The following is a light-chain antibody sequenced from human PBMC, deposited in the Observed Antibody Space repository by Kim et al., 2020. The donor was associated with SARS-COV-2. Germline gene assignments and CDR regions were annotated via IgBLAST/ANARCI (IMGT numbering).Light chain of an antibody. CDR2: SND. V-gene: IGLV1-44*01. CDR1: RSQNGSNV. J-gene: IGLJ3*02. CDR3: AAWDDSLNGSV. Sequence: GQGVTISCSGCRSQNGSNVVNWYQQLPGTAPKLLIYSNDYRPSGVPDRFSGSKSGTSASLDISGLQSEDEADYYCAAWDDSLNGSVFGGGTQLTVL.